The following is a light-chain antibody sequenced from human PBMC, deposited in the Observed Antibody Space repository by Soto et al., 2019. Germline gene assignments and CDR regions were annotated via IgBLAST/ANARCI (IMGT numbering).Light chain of an antibody. CDR1: QTIRNNY. J-gene: IGKJ1*01. CDR2: GAS. Sequence: ETVLTQSPGTLSLSPGERATLSCRASQTIRNNYLAWYRQTPGQAPRLLIYGASNRTTGIADRFSGSGSGKYFTLIISILEHEDFALYYCQQYAGSPWTFGQGTKVEIK. V-gene: IGKV3-20*01. CDR3: QQYAGSPWT.